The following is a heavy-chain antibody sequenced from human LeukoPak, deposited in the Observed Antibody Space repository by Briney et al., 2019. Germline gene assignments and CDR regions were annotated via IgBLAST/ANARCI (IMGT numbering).Heavy chain of an antibody. D-gene: IGHD3-22*01. CDR1: GGSFSDYY. J-gene: IGHJ4*02. Sequence: SETLSLTCAIYGGSFSDYYWSWIRQPPGKGLEWIGEINHSGSTNYNPSLTSRVTMSVDTSKNQFSLKLSSVTAADSAVYYCARGPPRDFATSGFYYNYWGQGTRVTVSS. V-gene: IGHV4-34*01. CDR2: INHSGST. CDR3: ARGPPRDFATSGFYYNY.